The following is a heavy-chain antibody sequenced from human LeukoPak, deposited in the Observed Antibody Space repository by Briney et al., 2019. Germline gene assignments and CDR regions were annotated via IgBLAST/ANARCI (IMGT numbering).Heavy chain of an antibody. CDR1: GYTFTSYY. D-gene: IGHD3-3*01. V-gene: IGHV1-46*01. J-gene: IGHJ4*02. CDR3: ARGGRAYDFWSGYYLYYFDY. Sequence: ASVKVSCKASGYTFTSYYMHWVRQAPGQGLEWMGIINPSGGSTSYAQKFQGRVTMTRDTSTSTVYMEPSSLRSEDTAVYYCARGGRAYDFWSGYYLYYFDYWGQGTLVTVSS. CDR2: INPSGGST.